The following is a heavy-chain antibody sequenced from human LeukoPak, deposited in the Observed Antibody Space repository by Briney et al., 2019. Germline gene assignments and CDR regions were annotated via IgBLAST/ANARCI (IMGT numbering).Heavy chain of an antibody. CDR1: GFTFSSYW. J-gene: IGHJ4*02. CDR2: INSDGSST. CDR3: ARLRGLYSGTYRYQTAFEY. V-gene: IGHV3-74*01. D-gene: IGHD1-26*01. Sequence: PGGSLRLSCAASGFTFSSYWMHWVRQAPGKGLAWVSRINSDGSSTSYADFVKGRFTISRDNAKNSLYLQMNSLRVEDTSVYYCARLRGLYSGTYRYQTAFEYWGQGSLLTVSS.